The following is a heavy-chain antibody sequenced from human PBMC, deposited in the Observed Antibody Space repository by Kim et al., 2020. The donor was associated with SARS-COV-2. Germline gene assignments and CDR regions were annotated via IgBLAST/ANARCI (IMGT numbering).Heavy chain of an antibody. V-gene: IGHV3-23*01. Sequence: GGSLRLSCAASGFTFSSYAVSWVRQAPGKGLEWVSAISGSGGSTYYADSVKGRFTISRDNSKNTLYLQMISLRAEDTAVYYCAKGLCFGELCSFDYWGQGTLVTVSS. CDR2: ISGSGGST. D-gene: IGHD3-10*01. J-gene: IGHJ4*02. CDR1: GFTFSSYA. CDR3: AKGLCFGELCSFDY.